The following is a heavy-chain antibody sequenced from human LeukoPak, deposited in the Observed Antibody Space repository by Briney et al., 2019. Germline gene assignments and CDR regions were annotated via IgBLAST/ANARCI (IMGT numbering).Heavy chain of an antibody. Sequence: GGSLRLSCAASGFTFSSYAMHWVRQAPGKGLEWVAVISYDGSNMYQADSVKGRFTISRDNSKNTLYLQMNSLRAEDTAVYYCARDRTGNYVSGSSWYFDYWGQGTLVTVSS. CDR3: ARDRTGNYVSGSSWYFDY. J-gene: IGHJ4*02. CDR2: ISYDGSNM. V-gene: IGHV3-30*04. D-gene: IGHD3-10*01. CDR1: GFTFSSYA.